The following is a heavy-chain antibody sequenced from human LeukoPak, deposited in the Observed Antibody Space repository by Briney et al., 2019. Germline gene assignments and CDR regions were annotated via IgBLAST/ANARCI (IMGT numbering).Heavy chain of an antibody. V-gene: IGHV4-39*07. J-gene: IGHJ4*02. CDR3: ARGYYESSGYYYFDY. CDR1: GGSISSSDYY. D-gene: IGHD3-22*01. Sequence: SETLSLTCTVSGGSISSSDYYWGWVRQPPGKGLEWLGSIYYSGSTYYNPSLKSRVTISVDTSKNQFSLKLSSVTAADTAVYYCARGYYESSGYYYFDYWGQGTLVTVSS. CDR2: IYYSGST.